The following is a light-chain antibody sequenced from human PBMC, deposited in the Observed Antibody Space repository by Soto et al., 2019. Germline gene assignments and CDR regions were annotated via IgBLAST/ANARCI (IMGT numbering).Light chain of an antibody. Sequence: EMVLTQSPGTLSLSPGEIDTLSCRASQSVSSSYLAWYQQKPGQAPRLLIYGASSRATGIPDRFSGSGSGTDFTLTLSRLKPEDFVVYYCQQYGSSPPKLTFGGGTKVEIK. CDR3: QQYGSSPPKLT. J-gene: IGKJ4*01. CDR1: QSVSSSY. V-gene: IGKV3-20*01. CDR2: GAS.